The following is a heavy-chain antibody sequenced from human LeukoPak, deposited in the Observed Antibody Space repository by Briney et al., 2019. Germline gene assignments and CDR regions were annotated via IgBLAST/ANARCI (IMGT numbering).Heavy chain of an antibody. Sequence: PSETLSLTCTVSGGSVSSGSYYWSWIRQPPGKGLEWIGYIYYSGSTNYNLSLKSRVTISVDTSKNQFSLKLSSVTAADTAVYYCARDTPYGSGSYAFDIWGQGTMVTVSS. V-gene: IGHV4-61*01. CDR1: GGSVSSGSYY. D-gene: IGHD3-10*01. CDR2: IYYSGST. CDR3: ARDTPYGSGSYAFDI. J-gene: IGHJ3*02.